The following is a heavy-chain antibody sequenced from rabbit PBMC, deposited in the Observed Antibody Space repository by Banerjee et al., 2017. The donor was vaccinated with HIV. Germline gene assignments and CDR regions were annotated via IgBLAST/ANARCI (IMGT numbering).Heavy chain of an antibody. CDR2: INTYTDKA. D-gene: IGHD7-1*01. Sequence: QEQLVESGGGLVKPEGSLTLTCKASGFSFSDRDVMCWVRQAPGKGLQWIACINTYTDKAVYATWAKGRFTISRTSSTTVTLQMTSLTAADTATYFCARTAGYLGDGDGYLTLWGQGTLVTVS. V-gene: IGHV1S45*01. CDR1: GFSFSDRDV. J-gene: IGHJ4*01. CDR3: ARTAGYLGDGDGYLTL.